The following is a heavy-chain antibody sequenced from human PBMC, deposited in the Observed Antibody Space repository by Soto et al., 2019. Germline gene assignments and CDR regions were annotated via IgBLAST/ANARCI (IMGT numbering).Heavy chain of an antibody. CDR3: ARHRWSRDGYNWEPFDP. CDR2: LYYTGTT. V-gene: IGHV4-39*01. J-gene: IGHJ5*02. D-gene: IGHD5-12*01. Sequence: QLQLQESGPGLVKPSETLSLTCTVSGDSISTNNYYWGWIRQPPGKGLEWIGSLYYTGTTYYSPSLKSRVTISVDTSKNQFSLKLSSVTAADTAVFYCARHRWSRDGYNWEPFDPWGQGTLVTVFS. CDR1: GDSISTNNYY.